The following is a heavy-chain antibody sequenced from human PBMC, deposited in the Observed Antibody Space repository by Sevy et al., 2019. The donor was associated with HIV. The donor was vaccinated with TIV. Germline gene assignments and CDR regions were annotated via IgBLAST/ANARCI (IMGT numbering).Heavy chain of an antibody. CDR2: ISYDGSNK. CDR3: ARESNYYDSSGSMGAAFDI. Sequence: GGSLRLSCAASGFTFSSYAMHWVRQAPGKGLEWVAVISYDGSNKYYAHSVKGRFTISRDNSKNTLYLQMNSLRAEDTAVYYCARESNYYDSSGSMGAAFDIWGQGTMVTVSS. J-gene: IGHJ3*02. V-gene: IGHV3-30-3*01. CDR1: GFTFSSYA. D-gene: IGHD3-22*01.